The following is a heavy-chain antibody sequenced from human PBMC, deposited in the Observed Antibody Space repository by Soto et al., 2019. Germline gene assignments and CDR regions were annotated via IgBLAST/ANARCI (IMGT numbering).Heavy chain of an antibody. CDR2: INRSGRT. CDR1: GGSFSGYY. CDR3: ARAGDSSGYAEY. V-gene: IGHV4-34*01. D-gene: IGHD3-22*01. J-gene: IGHJ4*02. Sequence: SETLSLTCAVYGGSFSGYYWSWIRQPPGKGLEWIGEINRSGRTNYNPSLKSRVTISVDTSKNQFSLKLSSVTAADTAVYYCARAGDSSGYAEYWGQGTLVTVSS.